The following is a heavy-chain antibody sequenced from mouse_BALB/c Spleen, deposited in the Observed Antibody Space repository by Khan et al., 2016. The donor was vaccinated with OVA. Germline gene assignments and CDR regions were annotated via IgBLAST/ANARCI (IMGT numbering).Heavy chain of an antibody. J-gene: IGHJ3*01. D-gene: IGHD4-1*01. CDR1: GFTFSSYS. V-gene: IGHV5-6*01. Sequence: EVQLVEPGGDLVKPGGSLKLSCAASGFTFSSYSMSWVRQTPDKRLEWVATISSGGDYTYYPDSVKGRFTISRDNAKNTLYLQMSSLKSEDTAMYYCASHLTGSFAYWGQGTLVTVSA. CDR2: ISSGGDYT. CDR3: ASHLTGSFAY.